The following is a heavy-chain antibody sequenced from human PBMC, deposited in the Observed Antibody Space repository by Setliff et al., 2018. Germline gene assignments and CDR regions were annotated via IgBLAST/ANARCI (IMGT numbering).Heavy chain of an antibody. D-gene: IGHD3-16*01. Sequence: PSETLSLTCTVSGGSISSSSHYWSWIRQPPGQGLEWIEEINHSGHTNYSPSLRSRVNMSVDTSNNQFVLNLKAVTAADTAVYYCARDRTAYTYGLDVWGQGTTVTVSS. V-gene: IGHV4-39*06. CDR1: GGSISSSSHY. J-gene: IGHJ6*02. CDR2: INHSGHT. CDR3: ARDRTAYTYGLDV.